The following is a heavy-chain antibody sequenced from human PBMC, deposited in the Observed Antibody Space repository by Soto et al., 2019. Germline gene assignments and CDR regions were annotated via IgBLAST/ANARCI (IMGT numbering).Heavy chain of an antibody. J-gene: IGHJ4*02. CDR3: ARPYCANGVCYYYFDH. CDR2: IYYDGSNK. Sequence: QVQLVESGGGLVQPGRSLRLSCVASGFTFSTYAMHWVRQAPGEGLEWVAVIYYDGSNKYYSDSVKGRFTISRDNSKNTLYLQMNSLRAEDTAVYYCARPYCANGVCYYYFDHWGQGTLVTVSS. V-gene: IGHV3-33*01. CDR1: GFTFSTYA. D-gene: IGHD2-8*01.